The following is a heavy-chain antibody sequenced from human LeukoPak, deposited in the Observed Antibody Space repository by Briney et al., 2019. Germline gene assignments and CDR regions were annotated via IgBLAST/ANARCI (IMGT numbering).Heavy chain of an antibody. D-gene: IGHD3-3*01. CDR2: IYYSGST. Sequence: SQTLSLTCTVSGGSISSGDYYWSWIRQPPGKGLEWIGYIYYSGSTYYNPSLKSRVTISVDTSKNQFSLKLSSVTAADTAVYYCARDSRSRSGPNDYNWFDPWGQGTLVTVSS. CDR3: ARDSRSRSGPNDYNWFDP. J-gene: IGHJ5*02. V-gene: IGHV4-30-4*08. CDR1: GGSISSGDYY.